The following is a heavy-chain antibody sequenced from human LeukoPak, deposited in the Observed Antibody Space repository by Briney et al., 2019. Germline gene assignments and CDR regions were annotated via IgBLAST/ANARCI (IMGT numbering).Heavy chain of an antibody. Sequence: GRSLRLSCTSSGFTFGDYAMSWFRQAPGKGLEWVAFIRGKAYGGTTEYAASVKGRFIISRDDSKSIAYLQMNSLKTEDTAVYHCTKYSGRIDYWGQGTLVTVSS. V-gene: IGHV3-49*03. J-gene: IGHJ4*02. CDR3: TKYSGRIDY. CDR2: IRGKAYGGTT. CDR1: GFTFGDYA. D-gene: IGHD5-18*01.